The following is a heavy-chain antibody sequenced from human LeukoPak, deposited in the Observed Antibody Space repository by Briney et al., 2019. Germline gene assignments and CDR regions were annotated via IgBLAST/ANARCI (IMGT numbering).Heavy chain of an antibody. D-gene: IGHD3-22*01. J-gene: IGHJ4*02. V-gene: IGHV1-18*01. CDR1: GYTFTSYG. CDR3: ARPYYYDSSGYYSI. CDR2: ISAYNGNT. Sequence: ASVKVSCKASGYTFTSYGISWVRQAPGQGLEWMGWISAYNGNTNYAQKLQGRVTTTTDTSTSTAYMELRSLRSDDTAVYYCARPYYYDSSGYYSIWGQGTLVTVSS.